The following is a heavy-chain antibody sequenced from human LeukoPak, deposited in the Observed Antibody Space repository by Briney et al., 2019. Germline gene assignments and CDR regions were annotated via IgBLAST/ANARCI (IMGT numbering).Heavy chain of an antibody. J-gene: IGHJ4*02. CDR3: AGYCSSTSCHPDPKTRHIDY. CDR2: ISYDGSNK. D-gene: IGHD2-2*01. Sequence: GGSLRLSCAASGFTFSSYAMHWVRQAPGKGLEWVAVISYDGSNKYYADSVKGRFTISRDNSKNTLYLQMNSLRAEDTAMYYCAGYCSSTSCHPDPKTRHIDYWGQGTLVTVSS. V-gene: IGHV3-30*04. CDR1: GFTFSSYA.